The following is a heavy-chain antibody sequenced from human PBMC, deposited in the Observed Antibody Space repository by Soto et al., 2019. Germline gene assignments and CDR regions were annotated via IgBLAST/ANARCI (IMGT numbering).Heavy chain of an antibody. CDR1: GFTFTNYW. V-gene: IGHV3-74*01. CDR2: IDGVGAGT. J-gene: IGHJ4*02. CDR3: TTVLEY. Sequence: EVQLVQSGGGSVQPGGSLRLSCAASGFTFTNYWMHWVRQVPGKGLVWVSRIDGVGAGTSYSDSGRGRFTISRANAENMLYMQMNTLRAEDTAVYYCTTVLEYWCKGTLVTVSS.